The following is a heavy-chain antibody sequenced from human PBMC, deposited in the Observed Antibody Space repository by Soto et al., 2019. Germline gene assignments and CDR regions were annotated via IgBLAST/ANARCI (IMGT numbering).Heavy chain of an antibody. CDR2: ISANSGGT. V-gene: IGHV1-18*01. CDR3: ARDRGYYYGSGSSHKDEDYYYYYMDV. D-gene: IGHD3-10*01. CDR1: GYTFTSYG. Sequence: ASVKVSCKASGYTFTSYGISWVRQAPGQGLEWMGWISANSGGTNYAQKLQGWVTMTRDTSTSTAYMELSRLRSDDTAVYYCARDRGYYYGSGSSHKDEDYYYYYMDVWGKGTTVTVSS. J-gene: IGHJ6*03.